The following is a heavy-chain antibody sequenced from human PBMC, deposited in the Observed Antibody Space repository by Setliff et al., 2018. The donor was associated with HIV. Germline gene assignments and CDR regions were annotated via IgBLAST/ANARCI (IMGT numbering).Heavy chain of an antibody. CDR2: IYTSGST. V-gene: IGHV4-4*08. CDR1: GGSISSHY. J-gene: IGHJ6*03. D-gene: IGHD3-3*01. CDR3: ARCYYNFWSGYPLDYMDV. Sequence: SETLSLTCTVSGGSISSHYWSWIRQPPGKGLEWIGHIYTSGSTNYNPSLKGRVTMSVGTSKNQFSLKLSSVTAADTAVYYCARCYYNFWSGYPLDYMDVWGKGTTVTVS.